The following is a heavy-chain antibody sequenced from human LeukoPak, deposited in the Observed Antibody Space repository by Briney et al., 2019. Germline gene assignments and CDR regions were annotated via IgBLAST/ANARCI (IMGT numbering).Heavy chain of an antibody. CDR1: GFTFSSYS. CDR2: ISSSSSTI. D-gene: IGHD5-12*01. V-gene: IGHV3-48*01. J-gene: IGHJ4*02. CDR3: AREERYSGYDLDY. Sequence: GGSLRLSCAASGFTFSSYSMNWVRQAPGKGLEWVSYISSSSSTIYYADSVKGRFTISRDNAKSSLYLQMNSLRAEDTAVYYCAREERYSGYDLDYWGQGTLVTVSS.